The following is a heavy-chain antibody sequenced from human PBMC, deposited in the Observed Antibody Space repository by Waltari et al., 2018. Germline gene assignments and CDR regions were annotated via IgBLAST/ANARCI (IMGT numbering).Heavy chain of an antibody. V-gene: IGHV3-49*04. CDR2: IRSKTYGGTT. Sequence: EVQLVESGGGLVQPGRSLRVSCRAYGFNFGDLAMSWVRQAPGKGLEWVGFIRSKTYGGTTEYAASVQDRFFISRDDSESIAYLQMTSLKTEDTAMYFCTRYYYDRSGYHFDFWGQGTLVTVSS. D-gene: IGHD3-22*01. CDR1: GFNFGDLA. CDR3: TRYYYDRSGYHFDF. J-gene: IGHJ4*02.